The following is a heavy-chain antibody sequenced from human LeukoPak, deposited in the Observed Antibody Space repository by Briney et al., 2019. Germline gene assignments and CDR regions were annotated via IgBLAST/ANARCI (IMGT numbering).Heavy chain of an antibody. CDR3: AHKTDDWFDT. J-gene: IGHJ5*02. CDR2: IYWNDDK. V-gene: IGHV2-5*01. D-gene: IGHD1-14*01. Sequence: SGPTLVNPTQTLTLTYTFSGFSFTTSEVGVGWIRQPPGEALEWLALIYWNDDKRYSPSLQSRLTITKDTSRNQVVLTMTNMDPVDTATYYCAHKTDDWFDTWGQGTLVTVSS. CDR1: GFSFTTSEVG.